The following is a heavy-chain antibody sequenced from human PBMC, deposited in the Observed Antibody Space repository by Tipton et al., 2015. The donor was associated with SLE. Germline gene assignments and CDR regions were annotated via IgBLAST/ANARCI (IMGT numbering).Heavy chain of an antibody. V-gene: IGHV4-4*07. CDR1: GGSISSYY. J-gene: IGHJ5*02. Sequence: TLSLTCTVSGGSISSYYWSWIRQPAGKGLEWIGRIYTSGSTNYNPSLKSRVTMSVDTSKNQFSLKLSSVTAADTAVYYCAGGSPPRQLVLGWFDPWGQGTLVTVSS. CDR2: IYTSGST. CDR3: AGGSPPRQLVLGWFDP. D-gene: IGHD6-13*01.